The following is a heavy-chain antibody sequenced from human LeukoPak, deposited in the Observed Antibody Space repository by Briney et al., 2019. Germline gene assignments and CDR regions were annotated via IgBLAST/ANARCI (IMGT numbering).Heavy chain of an antibody. J-gene: IGHJ4*02. CDR3: ASVSVDYYXSSGYFFY. Sequence: GGSLRLSCAASGFTVSSNYMSWVRQAPGKGLEWVSVIYSGGSTDDADSVKGRFTISRDKSKNTLYLQMNSLRAEDTAVYYCASVSVDYYXSSGYFFYWGQGTLVTVSS. D-gene: IGHD3-22*01. V-gene: IGHV3-66*01. CDR2: IYSGGST. CDR1: GFTVSSNY.